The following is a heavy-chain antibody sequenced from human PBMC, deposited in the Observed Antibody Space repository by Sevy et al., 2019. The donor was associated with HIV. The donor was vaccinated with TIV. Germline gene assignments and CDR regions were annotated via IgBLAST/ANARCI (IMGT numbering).Heavy chain of an antibody. D-gene: IGHD5-12*01. CDR3: ARAPPVRSGDDSLNWFDP. V-gene: IGHV4-59*01. Sequence: ETLSLTCTVSGGSISAYYWSWIRQPPGKPLEYIGYIYYTGSTNYNPSLKSRVTISVDTSKNQFSLKLNSVTAADTAVYFCARAPPVRSGDDSLNWFDPWGQGTLVTVSP. CDR2: IYYTGST. J-gene: IGHJ5*02. CDR1: GGSISAYY.